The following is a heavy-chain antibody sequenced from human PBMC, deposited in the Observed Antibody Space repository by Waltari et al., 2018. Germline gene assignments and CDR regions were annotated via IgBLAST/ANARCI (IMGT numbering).Heavy chain of an antibody. CDR3: AKDGEWGRPFDY. V-gene: IGHV3-23*03. J-gene: IGHJ4*02. D-gene: IGHD3-10*01. CDR2: IYNGGRSK. CDR1: GFPFSSYA. Sequence: EVQLLESGGGLVQPGGSLRLSCAASGFPFSSYATSWVRQAPGKGLEWVSVIYNGGRSKYYADSVKGRITISRDNSKNTLYLQMNSLRAEETAVYYCAKDGEWGRPFDYWGQGTLVTVSS.